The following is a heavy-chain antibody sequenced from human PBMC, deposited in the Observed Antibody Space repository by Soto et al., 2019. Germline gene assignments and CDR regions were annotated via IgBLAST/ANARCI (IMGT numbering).Heavy chain of an antibody. V-gene: IGHV4-59*01. D-gene: IGHD2-15*01. J-gene: IGHJ4*02. CDR3: ARGYCSGVICYLYYFDY. Sequence: QVQLQESGPGLVKPSETLSLNRTVSGDSINNYYWNWIRQPPGKGLEWIGYISYIGSTNYNPSLESRVTISVDTSKNQFSLRLSSVTAADTAVYFCARGYCSGVICYLYYFDYWGQGTLVTVSS. CDR1: GDSINNYY. CDR2: ISYIGST.